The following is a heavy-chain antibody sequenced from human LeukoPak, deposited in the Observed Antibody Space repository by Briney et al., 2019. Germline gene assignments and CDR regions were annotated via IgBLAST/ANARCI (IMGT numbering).Heavy chain of an antibody. CDR2: ISSDGDAT. J-gene: IGHJ4*02. D-gene: IGHD2-2*02. V-gene: IGHV3-64*01. Sequence: GGSLRLSCAASGFTFNSYAMQWVRQAPGEGLEYVSGISSDGDATYYANSVKERFIISRDNSRNMLYLQMGSLRAEDMAVYYCARADCRSSSCYTVAYWGQGTLVTVSS. CDR3: ARADCRSSSCYTVAY. CDR1: GFTFNSYA.